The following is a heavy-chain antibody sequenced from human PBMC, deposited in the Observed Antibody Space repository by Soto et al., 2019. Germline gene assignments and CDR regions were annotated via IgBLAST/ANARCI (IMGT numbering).Heavy chain of an antibody. Sequence: QVQLVQSGAEVRKPGSSVKVSCKTSGGPFSSYAFGWVRQAPGQGLEWMGGIIPVLGTGNNAQKFQGRVTITADESTNTAYLELRSLRSEDTAVYYCARAPIRRGFSYGSFDYWGQGTLVTVSS. D-gene: IGHD5-18*01. CDR1: GGPFSSYA. V-gene: IGHV1-69*01. J-gene: IGHJ4*02. CDR2: IIPVLGTG. CDR3: ARAPIRRGFSYGSFDY.